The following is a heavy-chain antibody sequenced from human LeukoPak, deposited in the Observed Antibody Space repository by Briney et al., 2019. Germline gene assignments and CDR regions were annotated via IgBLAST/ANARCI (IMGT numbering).Heavy chain of an antibody. D-gene: IGHD3-10*01. Sequence: SETLSLTCTVSGGSISSSSYYWGWIRQPPGKGLEWSGSIYYSGSTYYNPSLKSRVTISVDTSKNQFSLKLSSVTAADTAVYYCARHGMVRGVIITRIDYWGQGTLVTVSS. CDR1: GGSISSSSYY. J-gene: IGHJ4*02. V-gene: IGHV4-39*01. CDR2: IYYSGST. CDR3: ARHGMVRGVIITRIDY.